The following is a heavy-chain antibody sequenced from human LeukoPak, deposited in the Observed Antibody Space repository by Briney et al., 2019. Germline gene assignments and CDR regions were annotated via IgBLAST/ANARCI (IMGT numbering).Heavy chain of an antibody. CDR1: GFIFNSYW. Sequence: GGSVRLSCAASGFIFNSYWMTWVRQAPGKGLEWVANIKQDGSEKYYVDSVKGRFTISRDNAKNSLYLQMNSLRDEDTAVYYGARGILTGVDYFDYWGQGTLVTVSS. CDR2: IKQDGSEK. V-gene: IGHV3-7*01. D-gene: IGHD3-9*01. J-gene: IGHJ4*02. CDR3: ARGILTGVDYFDY.